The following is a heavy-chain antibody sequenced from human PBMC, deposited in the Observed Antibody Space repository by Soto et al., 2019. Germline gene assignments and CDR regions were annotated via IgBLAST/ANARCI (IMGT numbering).Heavy chain of an antibody. CDR2: IYYSGST. Sequence: QLQLQESGPGLVKPSETLSLTCTVSGGSISSSSYYWGWIRQPPGKGLEWIGSIYYSGSTYYNPSLKSRVTISVDTSKNQFSLKLSSVTAADTAVYYCARFSFGGVIVTHAFDIWGQGTMVTVSS. CDR3: ARFSFGGVIVTHAFDI. V-gene: IGHV4-39*01. D-gene: IGHD3-16*02. CDR1: GGSISSSSYY. J-gene: IGHJ3*02.